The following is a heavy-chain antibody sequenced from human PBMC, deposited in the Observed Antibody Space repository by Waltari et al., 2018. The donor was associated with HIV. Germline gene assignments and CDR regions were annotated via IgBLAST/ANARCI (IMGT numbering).Heavy chain of an antibody. CDR1: GGSVNSATFY. CDR3: AISFWSGLSS. CDR2: IYYSGDT. V-gene: IGHV4-61*01. J-gene: IGHJ1*01. D-gene: IGHD3-3*01. Sequence: QVTLQESGSGVVWPSLSLTLTCTVSGGSVNSATFYRTWTREAPGKGQEWIGYIYYSGDTNYNQALKKRVSMSVDRSKNLVSRTVRSITGADTAVYYCAISFWSGLSSWGQSFLVTV.